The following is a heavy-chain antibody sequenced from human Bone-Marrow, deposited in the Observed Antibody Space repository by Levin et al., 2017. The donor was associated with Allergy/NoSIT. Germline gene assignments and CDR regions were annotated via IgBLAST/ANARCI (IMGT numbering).Heavy chain of an antibody. CDR1: GGSITSYY. Sequence: SETLSLTCAISGGSITSYYWTWIRQPPGKGLEWIGYKFFSGSTNYNPSLKGRVTMSLETSENQFSLILSSVTAADTAVYYCVGYFDSSGYFDYWGQGILVTVSS. CDR3: VGYFDSSGYFDY. J-gene: IGHJ4*02. CDR2: KFFSGST. V-gene: IGHV4-59*01. D-gene: IGHD3-22*01.